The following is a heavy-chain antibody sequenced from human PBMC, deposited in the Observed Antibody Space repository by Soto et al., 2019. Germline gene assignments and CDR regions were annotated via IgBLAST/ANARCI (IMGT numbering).Heavy chain of an antibody. V-gene: IGHV1-24*01. CDR2: FDPEDGET. CDR3: AKTMVRRVSGRYYFYLLDV. D-gene: IGHD3-10*01. CDR1: GYTLTELS. J-gene: IGHJ6*02. Sequence: ASVKVSCTVSGYTLTELSMHWVRQAPGKGLEWMGGFDPEDGETIYAQKFQGRVTMTEDTSTDTAYLQSSSLKASDTAMYYCAKTMVRRVSGRYYFYLLDVWGQGTTVTVS.